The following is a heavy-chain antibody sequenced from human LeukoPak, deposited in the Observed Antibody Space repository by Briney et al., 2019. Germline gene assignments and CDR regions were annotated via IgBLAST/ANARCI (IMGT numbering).Heavy chain of an antibody. V-gene: IGHV3-49*04. CDR3: ARGGSSRFDC. D-gene: IGHD1-26*01. J-gene: IGHJ4*02. CDR1: GFIFGDHT. CDR2: IRTKAYGGTT. Sequence: GRSRRLSCTAFGFIFGDHTVNWVRQAPGKGLEWVGFIRTKAYGGTTDYAASVKGRFSISRDDSKSVAYLQMNTLKTEDTAVYYCARGGSSRFDCWGQGTLVTVSS.